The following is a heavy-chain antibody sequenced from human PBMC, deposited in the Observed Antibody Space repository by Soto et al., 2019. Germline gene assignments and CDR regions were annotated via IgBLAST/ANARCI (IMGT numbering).Heavy chain of an antibody. Sequence: GGSLRLSCAASGFTFSDYYMSWIRQAPGKGQEWVSYISSSGSTIYYADSVKGRFTISRDNAKNSLYLQMNSLRAEDTAVYYCARTMVRGVMTLQHYYYMDVWGKGTTVTVSS. J-gene: IGHJ6*03. CDR2: ISSSGSTI. CDR3: ARTMVRGVMTLQHYYYMDV. V-gene: IGHV3-11*01. D-gene: IGHD3-10*01. CDR1: GFTFSDYY.